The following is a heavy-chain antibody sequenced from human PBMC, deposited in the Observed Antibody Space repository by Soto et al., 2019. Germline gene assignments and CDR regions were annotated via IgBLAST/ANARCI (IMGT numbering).Heavy chain of an antibody. V-gene: IGHV4-39*01. CDR1: GGSISDSSYY. J-gene: IGHJ4*02. Sequence: QLQLQESGPGLVKPSETLSLTCSVSGGSISDSSYYWGWIRQPPGKGLEWIGSIYYTGTTYYHPSLKSRVPMSVDTSKDQFSLQLSSVTAADTAVYFCARAWFEEQLPYYWGQGTLVTVSS. CDR2: IYYTGTT. D-gene: IGHD3-10*01. CDR3: ARAWFEEQLPYY.